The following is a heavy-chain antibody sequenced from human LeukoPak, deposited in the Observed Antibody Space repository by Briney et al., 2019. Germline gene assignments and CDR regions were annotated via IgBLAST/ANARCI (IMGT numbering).Heavy chain of an antibody. CDR2: ISSNGGST. CDR1: GFTFSSYA. Sequence: PGGSLTLSCAASGFTFSSYAMHWVRQAPGKGLEYVSAISSNGGSTYYANSVKGRFTISRDNSKNTLYLQMGSLRAEDMAVYYCARSVDYADAFDIWGQGTMVTVSS. J-gene: IGHJ3*02. V-gene: IGHV3-64*01. D-gene: IGHD4-17*01. CDR3: ARSVDYADAFDI.